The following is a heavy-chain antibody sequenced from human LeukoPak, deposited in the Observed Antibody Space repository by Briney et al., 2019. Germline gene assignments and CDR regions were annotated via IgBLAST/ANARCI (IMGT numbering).Heavy chain of an antibody. V-gene: IGHV4-61*08. CDR1: GGSISSGGYY. CDR2: ISYIGST. D-gene: IGHD4-17*01. J-gene: IGHJ3*02. Sequence: SETLSLTCTVSGGSISSGGYYWSWIRQHPGKGLEWIGYISYIGSTNYNPSLKSRVTISIDTSKNQFSLKLSSVTAADTAVYFCARDLVTVTKGFDIWGQGTMVSVSS. CDR3: ARDLVTVTKGFDI.